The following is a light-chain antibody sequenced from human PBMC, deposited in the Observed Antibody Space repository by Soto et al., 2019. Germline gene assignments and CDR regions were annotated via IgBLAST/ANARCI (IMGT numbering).Light chain of an antibody. CDR3: SSYTSSNTEV. CDR1: SSDVGAYNY. Sequence: QSALTQPASVSGSPGQSITISCTGTSSDVGAYNYVSWYQHHPGKAPKLIIYDVSDRPSGVSNRFSAPKSGSTASLTISGLQAEDEADYYCSSYTSSNTEVFGTGTKLTVL. V-gene: IGLV2-14*03. CDR2: DVS. J-gene: IGLJ1*01.